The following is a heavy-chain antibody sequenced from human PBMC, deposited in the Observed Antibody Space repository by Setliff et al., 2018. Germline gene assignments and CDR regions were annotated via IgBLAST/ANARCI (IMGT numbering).Heavy chain of an antibody. CDR3: VRSLQGLRFDP. Sequence: ETLSLTCAVSGFSITSGYFWGWIRQPPGKGLEWIGSLYHSGTTYYNPSLKSRVTISVDTPKNQFSLKLSSVTAADTAVYYCVRSLQGLRFDPWGQGTLVTVSS. D-gene: IGHD4-17*01. V-gene: IGHV4-38-2*01. J-gene: IGHJ5*02. CDR1: GFSITSGYF. CDR2: LYHSGTT.